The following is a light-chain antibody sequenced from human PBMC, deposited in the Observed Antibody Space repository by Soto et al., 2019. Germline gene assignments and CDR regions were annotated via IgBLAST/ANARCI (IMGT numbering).Light chain of an antibody. J-gene: IGLJ1*01. CDR2: EVR. Sequence: SLPTPPSSVSGSSGQSIPISCAGTISDVGGYNYVSWYQQHAGKAPKLMIYEVRNRPSGVSNRFSGSKSGNTASLTISGLQPGDEADYYCSSYTTSSSYVFGTGTKVTV. V-gene: IGLV2-14*01. CDR3: SSYTTSSSYV. CDR1: ISDVGGYNY.